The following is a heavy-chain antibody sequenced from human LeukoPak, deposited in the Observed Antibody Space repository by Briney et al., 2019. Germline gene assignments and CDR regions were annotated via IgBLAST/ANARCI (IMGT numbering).Heavy chain of an antibody. V-gene: IGHV4-34*01. Sequence: PSETLSLTCAVYGGSFSGYYRSWIRQPPGKGLEWIGEINHSGSTNYNPSLKSRVTISVDTSKNQFSLKLSSVTAADTAVYYCASLLQRYYGMDVWGQGTTVTVCS. CDR1: GGSFSGYY. J-gene: IGHJ6*02. CDR2: INHSGST. CDR3: ASLLQRYYGMDV. D-gene: IGHD1-26*01.